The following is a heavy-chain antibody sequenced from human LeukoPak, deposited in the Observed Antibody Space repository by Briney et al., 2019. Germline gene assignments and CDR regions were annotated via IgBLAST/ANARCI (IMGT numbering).Heavy chain of an antibody. CDR2: ISWNSGSI. V-gene: IGHV3-9*01. CDR3: AKGRIAVAGLTLDY. Sequence: PGGSLRLSCAASGFTFDDYAMHWVRHAPGKGLEWVSGISWNSGSIGYADSVKGRFTISRDNAKNSLYLQMNSLRAEDTALYYCAKGRIAVAGLTLDYWGQGTLVTVSS. D-gene: IGHD6-19*01. CDR1: GFTFDDYA. J-gene: IGHJ4*02.